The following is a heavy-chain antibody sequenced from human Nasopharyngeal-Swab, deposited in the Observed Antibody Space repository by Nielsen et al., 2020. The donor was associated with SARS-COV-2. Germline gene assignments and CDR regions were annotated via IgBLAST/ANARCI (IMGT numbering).Heavy chain of an antibody. CDR3: ARTAGYYYMDV. J-gene: IGHJ6*03. CDR2: IYHSGST. CDR1: GDSISSSNW. V-gene: IGHV4-4*02. Sequence: SCAVSGDSISSSNWWSWVRQPPGKGLEWIGEIYHSGSTNFNPSLKSRVTIPVDKSKNQFSLKLTSVTAADTAVYYCARTAGYYYMDVWGKGTTVTVSS. D-gene: IGHD6-13*01.